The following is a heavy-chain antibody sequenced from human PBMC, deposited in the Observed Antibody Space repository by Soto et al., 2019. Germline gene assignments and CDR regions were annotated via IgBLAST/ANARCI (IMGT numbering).Heavy chain of an antibody. D-gene: IGHD5-12*01. CDR2: IKSKTDGGTI. Sequence: GGSLRLSCAASGFTFSNAWMNWVRQAPGKGLEWVGRIKSKTDGGTIDYPAPVKGRFTISRDDSRNTLYLQMNSLKTEDTAVYYCTNAHPRGPDYWGQGTLVTVSS. J-gene: IGHJ4*02. CDR1: GFTFSNAW. CDR3: TNAHPRGPDY. V-gene: IGHV3-15*01.